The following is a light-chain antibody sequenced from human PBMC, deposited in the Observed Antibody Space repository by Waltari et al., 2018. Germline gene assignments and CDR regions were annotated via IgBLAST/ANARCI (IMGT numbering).Light chain of an antibody. Sequence: QSALTQPRSVSGSPGQSVTISCTGTSSDVGGYNYVSWYQQHPGKAPKLMLYDVSQRPSGVPARFSGSKSGNPASLTISGLQAEDEADSYCCSYAGSYTWVFGGGTKLTVL. V-gene: IGLV2-11*01. CDR1: SSDVGGYNY. J-gene: IGLJ2*01. CDR3: CSYAGSYTWV. CDR2: DVS.